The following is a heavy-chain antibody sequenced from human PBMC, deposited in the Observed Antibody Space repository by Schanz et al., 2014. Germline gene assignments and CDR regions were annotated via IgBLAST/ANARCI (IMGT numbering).Heavy chain of an antibody. CDR3: AATTILAD. Sequence: EVQLVESGGGLVKPGRSLRLSCTASGFTFGDYAMSWFRQAPGKGLEWVSYISSSSSTIYYADSVKGRFTISRDNAKSSLYLQMNSLRDEDTAVYYCAATTILADWGQGTLVAVSS. CDR1: GFTFGDYA. J-gene: IGHJ4*02. D-gene: IGHD3-3*01. V-gene: IGHV3-48*02. CDR2: ISSSSSTI.